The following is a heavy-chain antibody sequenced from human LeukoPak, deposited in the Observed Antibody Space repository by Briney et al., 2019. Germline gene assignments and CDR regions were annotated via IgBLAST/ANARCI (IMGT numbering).Heavy chain of an antibody. CDR2: ISNDGGGT. D-gene: IGHD3-22*01. V-gene: IGHV3-23*01. J-gene: IGHJ5*02. Sequence: RPGGSLRLSCAASGFIFNNYGPIWVRQAPGKGLEWVSAISNDGGGTNYADFVKGRFTISRNNSKNTLFLQMNSLRAEDTALYYCAKGSSGYFVDLWGQGTLVTVSS. CDR1: GFIFNNYG. CDR3: AKGSSGYFVDL.